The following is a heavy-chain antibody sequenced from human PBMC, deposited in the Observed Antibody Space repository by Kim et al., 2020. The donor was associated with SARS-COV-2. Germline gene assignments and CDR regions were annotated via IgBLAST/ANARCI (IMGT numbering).Heavy chain of an antibody. Sequence: GGSLRLSCAASGFTFSSYWMSWVRQAPGKGLEWVANIKQDGSEKYYVDSVKGRFTISRDNAKNSLYLQMNSLRAEDTAVYYCAREIHALGDWWGGYYCYYGMDVWGQGPSVTVSS. CDR3: AREIHALGDWWGGYYCYYGMDV. CDR1: GFTFSSYW. D-gene: IGHD2-21*02. V-gene: IGHV3-7*01. CDR2: IKQDGSEK. J-gene: IGHJ6*02.